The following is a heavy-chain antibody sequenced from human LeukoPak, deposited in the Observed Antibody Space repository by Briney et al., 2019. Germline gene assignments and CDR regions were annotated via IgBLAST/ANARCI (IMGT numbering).Heavy chain of an antibody. CDR3: ARGGYRGSHYGYYYYYGMDV. CDR1: GGSISSYY. J-gene: IGHJ6*02. CDR2: IYYSGST. V-gene: IGHV4-59*12. Sequence: PSETLSFTCTVSGGSISSYYWSWIRQPPGKGLEWIGYIYYSGSTNYNPSLKSRVTISVDTPKSQFSLKLSSVTAADTAVYYCARGGYRGSHYGYYYYYGMDVWGQGTTVTVSS. D-gene: IGHD3-10*01.